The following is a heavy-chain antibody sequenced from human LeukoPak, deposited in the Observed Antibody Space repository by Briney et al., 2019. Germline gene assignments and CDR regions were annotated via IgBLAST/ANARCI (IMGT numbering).Heavy chain of an antibody. CDR3: ARYGHDSSGYYFDY. D-gene: IGHD3-22*01. V-gene: IGHV4-34*01. J-gene: IGHJ4*02. CDR1: GGSFSGYY. CDR2: INHSGST. Sequence: SETLSLTCAVHGGSFSGYYWSWIRQPPGKGLEWIGEINHSGSTNYNPSLKSRVTISVDTSKNQFSLKLSSVTAADTAVYYCARYGHDSSGYYFDYWGQGTLVTVSS.